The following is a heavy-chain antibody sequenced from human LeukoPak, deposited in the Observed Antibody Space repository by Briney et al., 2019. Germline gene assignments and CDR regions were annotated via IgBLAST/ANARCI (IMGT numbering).Heavy chain of an antibody. CDR1: GFTFSSYG. Sequence: GGSLRLSCEASGFTFSSYGMSWVRQAPGKGLEWVSAISGSGGSTYYADSVKGRFTISRDNAKNSLYLQMNSLRAEDTAVYYCARGHYYGMDVWGKGTTVTISS. CDR3: ARGHYYGMDV. J-gene: IGHJ6*04. CDR2: ISGSGGST. V-gene: IGHV3-23*01.